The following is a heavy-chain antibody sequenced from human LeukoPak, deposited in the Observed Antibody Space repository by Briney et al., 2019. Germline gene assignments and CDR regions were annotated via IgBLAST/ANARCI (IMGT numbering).Heavy chain of an antibody. J-gene: IGHJ4*02. D-gene: IGHD4/OR15-4a*01. CDR3: ARVLGQSLGAVGY. CDR2: ISDDGSKI. CDR1: GFRFSNYG. Sequence: GGSLRLSCAASGFRFSNYGMHWVRQAPGKGLEWVSVISDDGSKIYYGDSVKGRFTISRDNAKNSLYLQMNSMRAEDTAVYYCARVLGQSLGAVGYWGQGTLVTVSS. V-gene: IGHV3-30*03.